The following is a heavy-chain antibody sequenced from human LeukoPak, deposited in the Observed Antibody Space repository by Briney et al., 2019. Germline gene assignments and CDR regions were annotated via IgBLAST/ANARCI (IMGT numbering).Heavy chain of an antibody. CDR2: IIPIFGTA. J-gene: IGHJ6*02. CDR3: ARGYSSSWNLAYYYYYGMDV. Sequence: SVKVSFKASGGTFSIYAISWVRQAPGQGLEWMGGIIPIFGTANYAQKFQGRVTITADESTSTAYMELSSLRSEDTAVYYCARGYSSSWNLAYYYYYGMDVWGQGTTVTVSS. V-gene: IGHV1-69*13. CDR1: GGTFSIYA. D-gene: IGHD6-13*01.